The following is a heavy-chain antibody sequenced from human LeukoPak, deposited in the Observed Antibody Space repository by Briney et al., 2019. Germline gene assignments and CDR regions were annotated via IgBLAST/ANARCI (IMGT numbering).Heavy chain of an antibody. Sequence: GGSLRLSCAASGFTFSNYAMSWVRQAPGKGLEWLSAISDSGGATFYADSVKGRFTISRDNSKNMLYLQVNSLRAEDTAVCYCAKGMAVGGTYFDCWGQGTQVTVSS. CDR3: AKGMAVGGTYFDC. D-gene: IGHD6-19*01. V-gene: IGHV3-23*01. J-gene: IGHJ4*02. CDR2: ISDSGGAT. CDR1: GFTFSNYA.